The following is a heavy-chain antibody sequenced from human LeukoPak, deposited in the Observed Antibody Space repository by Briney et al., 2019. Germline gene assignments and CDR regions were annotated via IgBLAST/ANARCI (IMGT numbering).Heavy chain of an antibody. D-gene: IGHD5-12*01. V-gene: IGHV3-23*01. Sequence: GGSLRLSCAASGFTFSNSAMSWVRQAPGKGLEWVSTVSGSGTTTYYADSVKGRFTISRDNSKNTLYLQMNSLRAEDTAVYYCAKGRLRSPNWFDPWGQGTLVTVSS. CDR3: AKGRLRSPNWFDP. CDR2: VSGSGTTT. J-gene: IGHJ5*02. CDR1: GFTFSNSA.